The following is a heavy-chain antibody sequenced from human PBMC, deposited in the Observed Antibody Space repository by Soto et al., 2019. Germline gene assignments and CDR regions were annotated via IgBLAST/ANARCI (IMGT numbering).Heavy chain of an antibody. CDR2: IYPSGSDT. CDR3: ARHEATYYNFYGMDV. J-gene: IGHJ6*02. V-gene: IGHV5-51*01. CDR1: GYNFAGYW. Sequence: GESLKISCKGSGYNFAGYWIAWVRQMPGKGLELMGIIYPSGSDTRYRPSFQGQVTISADKSISSAYLQWSSLRASDTAMYYCARHEATYYNFYGMDVWGQGTTVTVSS.